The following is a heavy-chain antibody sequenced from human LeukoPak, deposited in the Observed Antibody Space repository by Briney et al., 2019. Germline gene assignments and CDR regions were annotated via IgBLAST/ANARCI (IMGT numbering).Heavy chain of an antibody. V-gene: IGHV4-59*01. D-gene: IGHD2-2*02. CDR3: ARGDCSSTSCYTRRYWFDP. CDR1: GGSISSYY. J-gene: IGHJ5*02. Sequence: PSETLSLTCTVSGGSISSYYWSWIRQPRGKGLEWIGNIYYSGSTNYNPSRKSRVTISVDTSKNQFSLKLSSVTAADTAVYYCARGDCSSTSCYTRRYWFDPWGQGTLVTVSS. CDR2: IYYSGST.